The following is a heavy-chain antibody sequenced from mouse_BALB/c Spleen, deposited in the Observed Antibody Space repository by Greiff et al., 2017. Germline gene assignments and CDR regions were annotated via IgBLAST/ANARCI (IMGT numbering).Heavy chain of an antibody. V-gene: IGHV1-9*01. CDR2: ILPGSGST. CDR1: GYTFSSYW. J-gene: IGHJ4*01. CDR3: ARSEGAMDY. Sequence: QVQLKESGAELMKPGASVKISCKATGYTFSSYWIAWVKQRPGHGLEWIGEILPGSGSTNYNEKFKGKATFTADTSSNTAYMQLSSLTSEDSAVYYCARSEGAMDYWGQGTSVTVSS.